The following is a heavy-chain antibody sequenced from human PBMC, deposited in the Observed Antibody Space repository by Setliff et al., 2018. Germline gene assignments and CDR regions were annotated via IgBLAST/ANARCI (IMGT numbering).Heavy chain of an antibody. J-gene: IGHJ4*02. V-gene: IGHV4-61*01. CDR3: AKGGTYRYFDY. CDR1: GGSFDSDSHY. CDR2: IFKSGT. D-gene: IGHD2-15*01. Sequence: PSETLSLTCTVSGGSFDSDSHYWSWMRQPPGKGLEWIGHIFKSGTNFHPSFRSRVSMSVDTSKSQFSLKLTSVTAADTAVYFCAKGGTYRYFDYWGQGTLVTVSS.